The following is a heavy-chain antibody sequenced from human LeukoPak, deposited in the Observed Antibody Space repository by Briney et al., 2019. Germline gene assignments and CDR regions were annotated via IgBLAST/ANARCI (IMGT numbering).Heavy chain of an antibody. Sequence: PGGSLRLSCAASGFTFSSYAMSWVRQAPGKGLEWVAVIWYDGSNKYYADSVKGRFTISRDNSKNTLYLQMNSLRAEDTAVYYCARWPGLQSVLWGQGTLVTVSS. J-gene: IGHJ4*02. D-gene: IGHD5/OR15-5a*01. CDR1: GFTFSSYA. V-gene: IGHV3-33*08. CDR2: IWYDGSNK. CDR3: ARWPGLQSVL.